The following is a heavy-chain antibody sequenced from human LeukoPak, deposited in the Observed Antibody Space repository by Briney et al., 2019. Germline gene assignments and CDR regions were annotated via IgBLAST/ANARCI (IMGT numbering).Heavy chain of an antibody. V-gene: IGHV4-4*07. CDR3: ARGAGDYDVGENFDY. Sequence: SETPSLTCTVSGASLNNNYWTWLRQPAGKGLEWIGRIYTTGSTNYNPSLKRRVAMSIDTSKNQFSLKLTSVTAADTAVYYCARGAGDYDVGENFDYWGRGTLVTVSS. CDR1: GASLNNNY. D-gene: IGHD3-10*01. CDR2: IYTTGST. J-gene: IGHJ4*02.